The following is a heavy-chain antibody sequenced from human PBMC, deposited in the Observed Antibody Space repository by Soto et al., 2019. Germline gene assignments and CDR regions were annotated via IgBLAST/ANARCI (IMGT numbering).Heavy chain of an antibody. Sequence: PGWSLRLSCAASVFTCSSYAMSWGRQAPGKGLEWVSAISGSGGSTYYADSVKGRFTISRDNSKNTLYLQMKSLRAEDTALYYCAKGDTTMITDYYAMDVWGQGTTVTVSS. D-gene: IGHD5-18*01. CDR1: VFTCSSYA. V-gene: IGHV3-23*01. J-gene: IGHJ6*02. CDR2: ISGSGGST. CDR3: AKGDTTMITDYYAMDV.